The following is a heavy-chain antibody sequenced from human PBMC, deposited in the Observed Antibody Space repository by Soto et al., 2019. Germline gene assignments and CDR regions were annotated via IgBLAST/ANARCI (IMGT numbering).Heavy chain of an antibody. CDR3: ARRARKGIAAAGTSEY. CDR1: VYSFTTYW. D-gene: IGHD6-13*01. J-gene: IGHJ4*02. CDR2: IDPSDSYT. Sequence: GGSLKGSCELAVYSFTTYWISGVVPLPVEGLDCMGRIDPSDSYTNYSPSFQGHVTISADKSISTAYLQWSSLKASDTAMYYCARRARKGIAAAGTSEYWGQGTLVTVSS. V-gene: IGHV5-10-1*01.